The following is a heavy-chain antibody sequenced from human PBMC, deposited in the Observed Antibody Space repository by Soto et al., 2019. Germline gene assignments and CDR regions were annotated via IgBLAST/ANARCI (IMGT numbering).Heavy chain of an antibody. CDR2: INHSGST. CDR3: ARGIWGSRKNY. CDR1: GGSFSGYY. V-gene: IGHV4-34*01. Sequence: PSETLSLTCAVYGGSFSGYYWSWIRQPPGKGLEWIGEINHSGSTNYNPSLKSRVTISVDTSKNQFSLKLSSVTAADTAVYYCARGIWGSRKNYWGQGTLVTVSS. D-gene: IGHD7-27*01. J-gene: IGHJ4*02.